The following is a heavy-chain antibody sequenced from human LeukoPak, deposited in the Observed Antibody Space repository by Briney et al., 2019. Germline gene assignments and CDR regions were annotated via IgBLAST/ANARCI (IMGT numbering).Heavy chain of an antibody. CDR2: IIPILGIA. CDR1: GGTFSSYA. J-gene: IGHJ4*02. D-gene: IGHD5-12*01. V-gene: IGHV1-69*04. CDR3: AKSPDYSGHQFDY. Sequence: ASVKVSCKASGGTFSSYAISWVRQAPGQGLEWMGRIIPILGIANYAQKFQGRVTITADKSTSTAYMELSSLRSEDTAVYYCAKSPDYSGHQFDYWGQGTLVTVSS.